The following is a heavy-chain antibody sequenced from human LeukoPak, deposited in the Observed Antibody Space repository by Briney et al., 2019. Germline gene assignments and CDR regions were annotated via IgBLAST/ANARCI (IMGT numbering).Heavy chain of an antibody. CDR2: ISSSSSYI. Sequence: VGSLRLSCAASGFTFSSYSMNWVRQAPGKGLEWVSSISSSSSYIYYADSVKGRFTISRDNAKNSLYLQMNSLRVEDTAVYYCAKDHHIAAAGNYFDYWGQGTLVTVSS. D-gene: IGHD6-13*01. CDR1: GFTFSSYS. J-gene: IGHJ4*02. CDR3: AKDHHIAAAGNYFDY. V-gene: IGHV3-21*01.